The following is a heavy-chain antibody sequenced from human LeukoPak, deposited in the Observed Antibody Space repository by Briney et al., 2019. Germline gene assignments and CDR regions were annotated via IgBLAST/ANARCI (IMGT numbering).Heavy chain of an antibody. CDR1: RFTFGIYW. CDR2: INQDGSET. Sequence: GGSLRLSCAASRFTFGIYWMSWVRQAPGKALEWVANINQDGSETYYVDSVAGRFTISRDNTKNSLYQQMNSLRAEDTALYYCARAASTGTVDYWGQGTLVTVSS. J-gene: IGHJ4*02. V-gene: IGHV3-7*01. CDR3: ARAASTGTVDY. D-gene: IGHD6-13*01.